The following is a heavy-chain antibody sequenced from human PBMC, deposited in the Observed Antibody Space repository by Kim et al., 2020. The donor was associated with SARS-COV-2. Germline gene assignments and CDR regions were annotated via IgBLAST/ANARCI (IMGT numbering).Heavy chain of an antibody. CDR1: GGSISSSSYY. V-gene: IGHV4-39*01. CDR3: ARLPIPGIAAAGFPYYYYGMDV. J-gene: IGHJ6*02. D-gene: IGHD6-13*01. CDR2: IYYSGST. Sequence: SETLSLTCTVSGGSISSSSYYWGWIRQPPGKGLEWIGSIYYSGSTYYNPSLKSRVTISVDTSKNQFSLKLSSVTAADTAVYYCARLPIPGIAAAGFPYYYYGMDVWGQGTTVTVSS.